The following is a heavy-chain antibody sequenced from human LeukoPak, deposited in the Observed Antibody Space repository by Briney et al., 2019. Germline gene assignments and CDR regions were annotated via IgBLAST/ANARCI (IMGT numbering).Heavy chain of an antibody. J-gene: IGHJ4*02. V-gene: IGHV3-74*03. CDR3: ARDGGYTYGYFDY. CDR2: INTDGSST. Sequence: PGGSLRLSCAASGFTFSENRMHWVRQAPGKGLVWVSRINTDGSSTAYADSVRGRFTISRDNAKSTLYLQMNSLRAGDTAVYYCARDGGYTYGYFDYWGKGTLVTVSS. D-gene: IGHD5-18*01. CDR1: GFTFSENR.